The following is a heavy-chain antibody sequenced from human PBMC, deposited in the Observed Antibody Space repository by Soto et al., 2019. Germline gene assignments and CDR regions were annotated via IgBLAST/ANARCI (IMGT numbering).Heavy chain of an antibody. J-gene: IGHJ4*02. CDR1: GFTFSSYA. V-gene: IGHV3-23*01. Sequence: EVQLLESGGGLVQPGGSLRLSCAASGFTFSSYAMSWVRQAPGKGLGWVSAISGSGGTTYYPDSVKGRFTISRDKSKNPLYLQMNSLRAKDTAVYYCAKVGTSGWFSKTWVLGYWGQGTLVTVSS. D-gene: IGHD6-19*01. CDR2: ISGSGGTT. CDR3: AKVGTSGWFSKTWVLGY.